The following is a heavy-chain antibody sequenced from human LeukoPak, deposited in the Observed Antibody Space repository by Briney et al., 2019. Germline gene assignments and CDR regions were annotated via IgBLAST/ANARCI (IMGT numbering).Heavy chain of an antibody. D-gene: IGHD4-23*01. V-gene: IGHV3-33*01. CDR2: IWYDGSNK. Sequence: GRSLRLSCAASGFTFSSYGMHWVRQAPGKGLEWVAVIWYDGSNKYYADSVKGRFTISRDNAKNTLYLQMNSLRVEDTAVYYCARGHDYGGNWFDPWGQGTLVTVSS. CDR1: GFTFSSYG. J-gene: IGHJ5*02. CDR3: ARGHDYGGNWFDP.